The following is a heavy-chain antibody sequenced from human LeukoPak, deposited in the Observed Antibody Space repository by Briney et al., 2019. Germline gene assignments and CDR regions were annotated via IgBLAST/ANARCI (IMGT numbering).Heavy chain of an antibody. J-gene: IGHJ6*02. CDR1: GGSISSYY. CDR2: IYYSGST. V-gene: IGHV4-59*01. D-gene: IGHD6-13*01. Sequence: SETLSLTCTVSGGSISSYYWSWIRQPPGKGLEWIGYIYYSGSTNYNPSLKSRVTISVDTSENQFSLKLSSVTAADTAVYYCAREIGAAAGYYYYGMDVWGQGTTVTVSS. CDR3: AREIGAAAGYYYYGMDV.